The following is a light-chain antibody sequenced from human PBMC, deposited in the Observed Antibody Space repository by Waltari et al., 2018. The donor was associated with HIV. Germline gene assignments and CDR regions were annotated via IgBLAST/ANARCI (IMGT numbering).Light chain of an antibody. V-gene: IGLV2-8*01. Sequence: QSALTQPPSASGSPGQSVTISCTGISSDAGDDNYVSWYQQSPGKAPKLIIYEVRKRPSGVPDRFSASKSGNTASLGVSGLQADDEAHYYCSSYAGSSTWVFGGGTKVTVL. J-gene: IGLJ3*02. CDR1: SSDAGDDNY. CDR2: EVR. CDR3: SSYAGSSTWV.